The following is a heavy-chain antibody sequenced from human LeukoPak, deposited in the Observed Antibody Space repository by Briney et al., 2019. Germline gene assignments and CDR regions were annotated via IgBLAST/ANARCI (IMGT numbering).Heavy chain of an antibody. J-gene: IGHJ4*02. CDR1: GYSFASYG. CDR3: ATGWSGYFASLDY. CDR2: ISAYNGDT. V-gene: IGHV1-18*01. Sequence: GASVKVSCKASGYSFASYGIHWVCQAPGQGLEWMGWISAYNGDTDYAQNLQGRVTMTTDTSTSTAYMELRSLRSDDTAVYYCATGWSGYFASLDYWGQGTLVTVAS. D-gene: IGHD3-3*01.